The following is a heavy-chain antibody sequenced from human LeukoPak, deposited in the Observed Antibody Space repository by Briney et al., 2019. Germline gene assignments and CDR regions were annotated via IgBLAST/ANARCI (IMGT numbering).Heavy chain of an antibody. D-gene: IGHD3-16*01. Sequence: SETLSLTCAVYGGSFSGYYWSWIRQPPGKGLEWIGEINHSGSTNYNPSLKSRVTISVDTSKNQFSLKLSSVTAADTAVYYCARDIYDYYYYYYYMDVWGKGTTVTVSS. V-gene: IGHV4-34*01. J-gene: IGHJ6*03. CDR1: GGSFSGYY. CDR2: INHSGST. CDR3: ARDIYDYYYYYYYMDV.